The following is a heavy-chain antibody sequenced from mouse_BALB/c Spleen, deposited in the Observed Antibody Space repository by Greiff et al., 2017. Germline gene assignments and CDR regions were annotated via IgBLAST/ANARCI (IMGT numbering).Heavy chain of an antibody. V-gene: IGHV2-5-1*01. Sequence: QVQLKQSGPSLVQPSQSLSITCTVSGFSLTSYGVHWVRQSPGKGLEWLGVIWRGGSTDYNAAFMSRLSITKDNSKSQVFFKMNSLQADDTAIYYCAKEGYDYDYAMDYWGQGTSVTVSS. CDR2: IWRGGST. CDR1: GFSLTSYG. D-gene: IGHD2-4*01. J-gene: IGHJ4*01. CDR3: AKEGYDYDYAMDY.